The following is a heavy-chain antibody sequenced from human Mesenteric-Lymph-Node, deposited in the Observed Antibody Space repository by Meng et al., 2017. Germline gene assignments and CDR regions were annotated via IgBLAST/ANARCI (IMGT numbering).Heavy chain of an antibody. D-gene: IGHD3-10*01. CDR2: INAGTGNT. V-gene: IGHV1-3*01. CDR1: GYTFTSYA. J-gene: IGHJ4*02. Sequence: QVQLVQSGAEVKKPGASVKVSCKASGYTFTSYAVHWVRQAPGQRLEWMGWINAGTGNTKHSQKFQGRVTITRDTSASTAYMELSSLRSEDTAIYYCAHEAGGYYFDFWGQGTLVTVSS. CDR3: AHEAGGYYFDF.